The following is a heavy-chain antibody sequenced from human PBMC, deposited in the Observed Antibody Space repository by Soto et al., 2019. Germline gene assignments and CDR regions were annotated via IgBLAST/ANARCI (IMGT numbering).Heavy chain of an antibody. V-gene: IGHV1-69*06. J-gene: IGHJ4*02. Sequence: SVKVSCKASGGTFSSYAISWVRQAPGQGLEWMGGIIPIFGTANYAQKFQGRVTITADKSTGTAYMELSSLRSEDTAVYYCARADTAMVKVDYWGQGTLVTVSS. CDR1: GGTFSSYA. D-gene: IGHD5-18*01. CDR2: IIPIFGTA. CDR3: ARADTAMVKVDY.